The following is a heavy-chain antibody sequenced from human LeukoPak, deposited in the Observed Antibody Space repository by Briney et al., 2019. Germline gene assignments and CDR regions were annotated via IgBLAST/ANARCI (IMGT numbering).Heavy chain of an antibody. Sequence: ASQTLSLTCAISGDSVSSSSAAWNWIRQSPSGGLEWLGRTYYRSKWYNEYAASVRSRITINPDTSKNQFSLQLSSVTPEDTAIYYCAREDYGGNSGTYFDYWGQGTLVTVSS. D-gene: IGHD4-23*01. CDR2: TYYRSKWYN. V-gene: IGHV6-1*01. J-gene: IGHJ4*02. CDR3: AREDYGGNSGTYFDY. CDR1: GDSVSSSSAA.